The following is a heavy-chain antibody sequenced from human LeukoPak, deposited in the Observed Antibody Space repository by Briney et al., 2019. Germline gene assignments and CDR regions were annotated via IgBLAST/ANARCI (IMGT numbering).Heavy chain of an antibody. CDR2: ISYDGSNK. V-gene: IGHV3-30*18. Sequence: PGGSLRLSCAASGFTFSSYGMHWVRQAPGKGLEWVAVISYDGSNKYYADSVKGRFTISRDNSKNTLYLQMNSLGAEDTAVYYCAKDGSWKGRDGYNLYYFDFWGQGTLVTVSS. CDR3: AKDGSWKGRDGYNLYYFDF. J-gene: IGHJ4*02. D-gene: IGHD5-24*01. CDR1: GFTFSSYG.